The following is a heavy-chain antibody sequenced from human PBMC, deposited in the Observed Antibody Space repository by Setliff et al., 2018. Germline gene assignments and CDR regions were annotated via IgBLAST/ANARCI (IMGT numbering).Heavy chain of an antibody. CDR3: ARDEVNCSGSKCYSGFDS. J-gene: IGHJ4*02. V-gene: IGHV3-20*04. D-gene: IGHD2-15*01. Sequence: GGSLRLSCAAFGLTFRDYGMNWVRQVPGKGLEWVSGTNWNGDDISYADSVRGRFTVSRDNARNSLYLQMNNLRAEDTAVYYCARDEVNCSGSKCYSGFDSWGLGTLVTVSS. CDR2: TNWNGDDI. CDR1: GLTFRDYG.